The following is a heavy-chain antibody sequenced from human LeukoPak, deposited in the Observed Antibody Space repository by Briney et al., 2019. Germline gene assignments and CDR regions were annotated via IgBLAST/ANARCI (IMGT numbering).Heavy chain of an antibody. J-gene: IGHJ4*02. CDR1: GFTFSSYW. D-gene: IGHD2-8*01. CDR3: ARGGRYCTNGVCSPEDY. V-gene: IGHV3-21*01. Sequence: GGSLRLSCAASGFTFSSYWMSWVRQAPGKGLEWVSYISSSSSYTYYADSVKGRFTISRDNAKNSLYLQMNSLRAEDTAVYYCARGGRYCTNGVCSPEDYWGQGTLVTVSS. CDR2: ISSSSSYT.